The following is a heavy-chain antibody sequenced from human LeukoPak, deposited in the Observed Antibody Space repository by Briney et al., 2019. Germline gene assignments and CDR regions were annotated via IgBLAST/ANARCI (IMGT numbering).Heavy chain of an antibody. D-gene: IGHD5-24*01. CDR1: GFTFSSYA. V-gene: IGHV3-30-3*01. Sequence: GRSLRLSCAASGFTFSSYAMHWVRQAPGKGLEWVAVISYDGSNKYYADSVKGRFTISRDNSKNTLYLQMNSLRAEDTAVYYCARDRMFGDSYIYYFDYWGQGTLVTVSS. CDR3: ARDRMFGDSYIYYFDY. J-gene: IGHJ4*02. CDR2: ISYDGSNK.